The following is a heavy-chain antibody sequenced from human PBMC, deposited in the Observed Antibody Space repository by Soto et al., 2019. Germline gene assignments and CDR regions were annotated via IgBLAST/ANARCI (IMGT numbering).Heavy chain of an antibody. J-gene: IGHJ5*02. Sequence: PSETLSLTCTVSGASISVHSYYWTWIRQPPGKGLEWVGSSYYSGTSYFNPALKGRVTISVDTSTNQFSLRLTSVTAADTAVYYCTRRYNWNDYYFDPWGQGTLVTVSS. D-gene: IGHD1-20*01. CDR3: TRRYNWNDYYFDP. CDR2: SYYSGTS. V-gene: IGHV4-39*01. CDR1: GASISVHSYY.